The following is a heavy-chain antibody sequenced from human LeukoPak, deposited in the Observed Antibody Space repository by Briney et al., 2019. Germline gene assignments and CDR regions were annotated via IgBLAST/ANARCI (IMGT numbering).Heavy chain of an antibody. CDR3: AREVGSSSYASAPNWFDP. Sequence: ASVKVSCKASGYTFTGYYMHWVRQAPGQGLEWMGWINPNSGGTNYAQKFQGRVTMTRDTSISTAYMELSRLRSDDTAVYYCAREVGSSSYASAPNWFDPWGRGTLVTVSS. CDR2: INPNSGGT. V-gene: IGHV1-2*02. J-gene: IGHJ5*02. D-gene: IGHD6-13*01. CDR1: GYTFTGYY.